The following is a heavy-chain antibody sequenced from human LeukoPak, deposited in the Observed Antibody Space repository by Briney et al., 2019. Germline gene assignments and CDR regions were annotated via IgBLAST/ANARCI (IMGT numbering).Heavy chain of an antibody. CDR2: IKSKGDGETI. J-gene: IGHJ4*02. CDR3: TTDLGFTMIRGVIVI. D-gene: IGHD3-10*01. Sequence: GGSLRLSCAASGFTFANAWMSWVRQAPGKGLEWVGRIKSKGDGETIDYAAPVKGRFFMSRDDSEATLYLQMNYLTTEDTAVYFCTTDLGFTMIRGVIVIWGQGALVTVSS. V-gene: IGHV3-15*01. CDR1: GFTFANAW.